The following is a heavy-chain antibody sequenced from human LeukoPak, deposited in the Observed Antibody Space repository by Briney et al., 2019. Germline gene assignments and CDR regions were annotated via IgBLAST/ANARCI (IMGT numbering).Heavy chain of an antibody. CDR2: INYSGST. D-gene: IGHD3-9*01. Sequence: SETLSLTCAVYGGSFSSYYWSWIRQPPGKGLEWIGEINYSGSTKYNPSLESRVTISVDTSKNHFSLVLTSLTAADTAVYYCARGPPLSPDYDISTGYYNFDYWGQGTLVTVSS. J-gene: IGHJ4*02. CDR3: ARGPPLSPDYDISTGYYNFDY. V-gene: IGHV4-34*01. CDR1: GGSFSSYY.